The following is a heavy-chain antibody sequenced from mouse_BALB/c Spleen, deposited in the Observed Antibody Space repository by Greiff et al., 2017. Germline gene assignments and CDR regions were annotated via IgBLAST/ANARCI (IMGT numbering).Heavy chain of an antibody. V-gene: IGHV5-17*02. J-gene: IGHJ4*01. D-gene: IGHD2-12*01. CDR2: ISSGSSTI. Sequence: EVKLVESGGGLVQPGGSRKLSCAASGFTFSSFGMHWVRQAPEKGLEWVAYISSGSSTIYYADTVKGRFTISRDNPKNTLFLQMTSLRSEDTAMYYCARSYYDAVDYWGQGTSVTVSS. CDR1: GFTFSSFG. CDR3: ARSYYDAVDY.